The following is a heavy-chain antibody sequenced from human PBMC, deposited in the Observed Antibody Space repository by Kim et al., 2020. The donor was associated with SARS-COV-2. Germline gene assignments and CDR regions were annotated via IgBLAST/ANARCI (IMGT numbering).Heavy chain of an antibody. D-gene: IGHD6-13*01. CDR2: IWYDGSNK. Sequence: GGSLRLSCAASGFTFSNYGMHWVRQAPGKGLEWVAVIWYDGSNKYYADSVEGRFTISRDNSKNTLYLQMNSLRAEDTAVYYCTRGDSSSWYDYWGQGTLVTDPS. V-gene: IGHV3-33*01. J-gene: IGHJ4*02. CDR1: GFTFSNYG. CDR3: TRGDSSSWYDY.